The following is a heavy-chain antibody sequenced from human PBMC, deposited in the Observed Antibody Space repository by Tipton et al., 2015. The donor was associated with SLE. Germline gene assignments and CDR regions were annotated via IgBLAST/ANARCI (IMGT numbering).Heavy chain of an antibody. CDR1: GGSFSGYY. CDR3: ATATCSGGSCYGYNWFDP. V-gene: IGHV4-34*01. Sequence: TLSLTCAVYGGSFSGYYWSWIRQPPGKGLEWIGEINHSGSTNYNPSLKSRVTISVDTSKNQFSLKLSSVTAADTAVYYCATATCSGGSCYGYNWFDPWGQGTLVTVSS. D-gene: IGHD2-15*01. J-gene: IGHJ5*02. CDR2: INHSGST.